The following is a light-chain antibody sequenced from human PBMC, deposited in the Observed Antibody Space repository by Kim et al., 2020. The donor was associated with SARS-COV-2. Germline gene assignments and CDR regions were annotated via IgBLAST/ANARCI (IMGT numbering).Light chain of an antibody. J-gene: IGLJ2*01. CDR2: GKN. Sequence: GEKVRITWKKDSHRSYYASWDQQKPGQAPVLVIYGKNSRATGIPERFSGSTSGNTAALTITGARAEDEAADYCSSRDSSNSHLEVLFGGRTQLTVL. CDR1: SHRSYY. CDR3: SSRDSSNSHLEVL. V-gene: IGLV3-19*01.